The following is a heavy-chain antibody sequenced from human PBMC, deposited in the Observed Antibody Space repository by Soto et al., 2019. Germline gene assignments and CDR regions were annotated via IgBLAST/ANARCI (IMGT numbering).Heavy chain of an antibody. CDR3: ARGKGYSSSPAPDY. Sequence: SETLSLTCTVSGGSISSYYWSWIRQPPGKGLEWIGYIYYSVSTNYNPSLKSRVTISVDTSKNQFSLKLSSVTAADTAVYYCARGKGYSSSPAPDYWGQGTLVTFSS. CDR2: IYYSVST. D-gene: IGHD6-13*01. V-gene: IGHV4-59*01. CDR1: GGSISSYY. J-gene: IGHJ4*02.